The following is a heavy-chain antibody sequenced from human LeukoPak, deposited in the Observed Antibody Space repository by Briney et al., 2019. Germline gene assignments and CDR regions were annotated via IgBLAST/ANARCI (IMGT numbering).Heavy chain of an antibody. CDR2: IRSKANSYAT. D-gene: IGHD5-18*01. CDR3: ITAGDTAMGFNY. J-gene: IGHJ4*02. V-gene: IGHV3-73*01. CDR1: GFTFSGSA. Sequence: GGSLKLSCAASGFTFSGSAMHWVRQASGKGLEWVGRIRSKANSYATAYAASVKGRFTNSRDDSKRKAYRQMNSLKTEDTAVYYSITAGDTAMGFNYWGQGTLVTVSS.